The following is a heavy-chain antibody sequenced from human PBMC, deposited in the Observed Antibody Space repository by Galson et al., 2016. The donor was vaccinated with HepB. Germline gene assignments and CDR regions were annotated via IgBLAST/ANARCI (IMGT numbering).Heavy chain of an antibody. J-gene: IGHJ6*02. CDR3: AKDRGNLNYYQLYGLDV. V-gene: IGHV3-9*01. CDR2: ISWNSGTI. Sequence: SLRLSCAASGFAYDDYGMSWVRQAPGEGLEWVSTISWNSGTIDYADSVKGRFTISRENAKNSLHLQMNSLRTEDTALYYCAKDRGNLNYYQLYGLDVWGQGTTVTVSS. CDR1: GFAYDDYG. D-gene: IGHD2/OR15-2a*01.